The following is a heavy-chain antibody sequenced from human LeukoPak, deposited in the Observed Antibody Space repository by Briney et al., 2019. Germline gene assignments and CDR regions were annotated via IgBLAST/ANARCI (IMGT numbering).Heavy chain of an antibody. CDR1: GFTFSTYV. Sequence: GGSLRLSCAASGFTFSTYVMSWVRQAPGKGLEWVSGIGNGGGSTYYADSVKGRFTISRDNSKNTLYLQMNSLRADDTAVYYCAKGAWKQIYVWGSYRYIDYWGQGTLVTVSS. J-gene: IGHJ4*02. V-gene: IGHV3-23*01. D-gene: IGHD3-16*02. CDR3: AKGAWKQIYVWGSYRYIDY. CDR2: IGNGGGST.